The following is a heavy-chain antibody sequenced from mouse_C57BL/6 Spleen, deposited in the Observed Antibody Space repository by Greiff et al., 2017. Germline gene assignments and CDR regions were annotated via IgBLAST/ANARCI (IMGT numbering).Heavy chain of an antibody. J-gene: IGHJ4*01. CDR2: INPGSGGT. V-gene: IGHV1-54*01. CDR3: ARCGNYSWYAMDY. D-gene: IGHD2-1*01. CDR1: GYAFTNYL. Sequence: QVQLKESGAELVRPGTSVKVSCKASGYAFTNYLIEWVKQRPGQGLEWIGVINPGSGGTNYNEKFKGKATLTADKSSSTAYMQLSSLTSEDSAVYFCARCGNYSWYAMDYWGQGTSVTVSS.